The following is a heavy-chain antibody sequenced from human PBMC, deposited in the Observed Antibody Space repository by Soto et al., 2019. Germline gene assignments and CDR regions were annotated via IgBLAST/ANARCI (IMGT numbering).Heavy chain of an antibody. CDR1: GYTFTSYD. V-gene: IGHV1-8*01. CDR2: MNPNSGNT. J-gene: IGHJ3*02. D-gene: IGHD2-2*01. Sequence: ASVKVSCKASGYTFTSYDINWVRQATGQGLEWMGWMNPNSGNTGYAQKFQGRVTMTRNTSISTAYMELSSLRSEDTAVYYCARGTYCSSTSCPDAFDIWGQGTMVTVSS. CDR3: ARGTYCSSTSCPDAFDI.